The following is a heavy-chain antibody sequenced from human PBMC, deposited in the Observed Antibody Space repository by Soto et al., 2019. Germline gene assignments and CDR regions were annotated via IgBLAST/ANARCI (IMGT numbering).Heavy chain of an antibody. V-gene: IGHV3-23*01. J-gene: IGHJ4*02. CDR3: AKRSSSSTFDY. D-gene: IGHD6-6*01. CDR1: GFTFSSYA. Sequence: EVQLLESGGGLVQPGESLRLSCEASGFTFSSYAMSWVRQAPGKGLEWVSVISGSDDSTYYADSVKGRFTISRDNSKNTRYLQMNSLRAEDTAVYYCAKRSSSSTFDYWGQGTLVTVSS. CDR2: ISGSDDST.